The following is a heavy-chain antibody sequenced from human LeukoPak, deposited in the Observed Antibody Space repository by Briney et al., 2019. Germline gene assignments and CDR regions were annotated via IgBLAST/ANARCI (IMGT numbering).Heavy chain of an antibody. D-gene: IGHD5/OR15-5a*01. V-gene: IGHV1-2*04. J-gene: IGHJ1*01. CDR2: IDPSSGGT. Sequence: ASVKVSCKASGYTFTDYYIHWVRQAPGHGLEWMGWIDPSSGGTNYAQRFQGWVTMTRDTSISTAYMGLSRLTSDDTAVYFCARGDGVYVLGFQHWGQGTLVTVSS. CDR1: GYTFTDYY. CDR3: ARGDGVYVLGFQH.